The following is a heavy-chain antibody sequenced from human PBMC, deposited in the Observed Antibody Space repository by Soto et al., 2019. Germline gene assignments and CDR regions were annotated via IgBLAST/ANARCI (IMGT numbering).Heavy chain of an antibody. CDR3: ARAYSGSGSPKF. J-gene: IGHJ4*02. D-gene: IGHD3-10*01. CDR1: GYIFTDKY. Sequence: ASVKVSCKASGYIFTDKYLHWVRQAPGQGLEWMGWINPKSGGTDFAQKFQGRVTMTRDTAITTAYMELSSLRSDDTAVYYRARAYSGSGSPKFWGQGTLVTVSS. V-gene: IGHV1-2*02. CDR2: INPKSGGT.